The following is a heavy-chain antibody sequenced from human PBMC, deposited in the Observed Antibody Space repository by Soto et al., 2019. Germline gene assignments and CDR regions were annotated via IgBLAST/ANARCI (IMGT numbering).Heavy chain of an antibody. J-gene: IGHJ6*04. V-gene: IGHV3-30-3*01. CDR2: ISSDGSNK. D-gene: IGHD2-2*01. CDR3: ARVREQLLFYYYYGKDV. CDR1: GSTFSSYA. Sequence: PGGSLRLSCAASGSTFSSYAMHWVRQAPGKGLEWVAVISSDGSNKYYADSVKGRFTISRDNSKNTLYLQMNSLRAEDTAVYYCARVREQLLFYYYYGKDVRGEGTTVTVSS.